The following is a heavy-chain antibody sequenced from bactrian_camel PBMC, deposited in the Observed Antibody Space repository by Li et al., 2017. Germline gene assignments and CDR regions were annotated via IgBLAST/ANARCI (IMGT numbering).Heavy chain of an antibody. CDR3: ATDPSRELWVGYPPYKY. CDR2: ISRGGGTA. V-gene: IGHV3S1*01. Sequence: VQLVESGGGLVQPGGSLTLSCTASGFPFSRHWFYWVRQAPGKEVEWVSSISRGGGTAYYAPSVEGRFTLSRDNAKNTVYLQMNSLKAEDTAVYYCATDPSRELWVGYPPYKYWGQGTQVTVS. D-gene: IGHD5*01. J-gene: IGHJ4*01. CDR1: GFPFSRHW.